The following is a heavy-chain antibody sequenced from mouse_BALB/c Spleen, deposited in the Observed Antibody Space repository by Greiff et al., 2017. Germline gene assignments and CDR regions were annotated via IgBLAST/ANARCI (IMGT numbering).Heavy chain of an antibody. CDR3: ARDYYGSSYGY. V-gene: IGHV1-15*01. CDR1: GYTFTDYE. D-gene: IGHD1-1*01. CDR2: IDPETGGT. Sequence: QVQLQQSGAELVRPGASVTLSCKASGYTFTDYEMHWVKQTPVHGLEWIGAIDPETGGTAYNQKFKGKATLTADKSSSTAYMELRSLTSEDSAVYYCARDYYGSSYGYWGQGTTLTVSS. J-gene: IGHJ2*01.